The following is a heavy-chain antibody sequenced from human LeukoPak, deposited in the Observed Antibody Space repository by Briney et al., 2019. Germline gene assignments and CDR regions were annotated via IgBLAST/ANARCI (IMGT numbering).Heavy chain of an antibody. CDR2: MNPNSGNT. CDR1: GYTFTSYD. CDR3: ARGYPIKWLQSHYSDAFDI. Sequence: GASVKVSCKASGYTFTSYDINWVRQATGQGLEWMGWMNPNSGNTGYAQKFQGRVTMTRNTSISTAYMELSSLRSEDTAVYYCARGYPIKWLQSHYSDAFDIWGQGTMVTVSS. J-gene: IGHJ3*02. V-gene: IGHV1-8*01. D-gene: IGHD5-24*01.